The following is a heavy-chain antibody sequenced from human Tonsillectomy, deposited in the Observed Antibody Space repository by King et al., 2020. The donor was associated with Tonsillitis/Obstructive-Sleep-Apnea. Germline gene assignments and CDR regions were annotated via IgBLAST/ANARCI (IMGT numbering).Heavy chain of an antibody. CDR1: GFTLDDYA. Sequence: VQLVESGGGLVQPRRSLRLSCAASGFTLDDYAMHWVRQPPGKGLEWVSGIDWNGGSIGHVDSVRGRFTISRDNAKNSLYLQMNSLRPEDTALYYCVKDRGTVPKAFDIWGQGTMVTVSS. D-gene: IGHD2-8*02. CDR2: IDWNGGSI. CDR3: VKDRGTVPKAFDI. J-gene: IGHJ3*02. V-gene: IGHV3-9*01.